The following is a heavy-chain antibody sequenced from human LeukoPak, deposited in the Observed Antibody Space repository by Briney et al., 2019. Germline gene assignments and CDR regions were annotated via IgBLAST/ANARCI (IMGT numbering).Heavy chain of an antibody. CDR3: AKDRRMMSPHYGMDV. CDR1: GFTFTSYG. J-gene: IGHJ6*02. V-gene: IGHV3-30*18. D-gene: IGHD3-16*01. Sequence: GGSLRLSCAASGFTFTSYGKHWVRQAPGKGLEWVTYISYDGGYQYYADSVKGRFTISRDNSKNTVHLQLNSLTPEDTAVYYCAKDRRMMSPHYGMDVWGQGTTVTVSS. CDR2: ISYDGGYQ.